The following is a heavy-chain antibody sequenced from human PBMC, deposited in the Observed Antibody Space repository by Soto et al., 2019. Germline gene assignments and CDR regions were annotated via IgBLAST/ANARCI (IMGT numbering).Heavy chain of an antibody. Sequence: EVQLVESGGGLVQPGGSLRLSCAASGFTFGTYWMTWVRQAPGKGLECVGNIKPDGSERYYVDSVKGRFTIFRDNAKNSLYLHMNSLRAEDTAVYYCATDLNWEQYWGQGTLVTVSS. V-gene: IGHV3-7*04. CDR1: GFTFGTYW. CDR3: ATDLNWEQY. J-gene: IGHJ4*02. CDR2: IKPDGSER. D-gene: IGHD7-27*01.